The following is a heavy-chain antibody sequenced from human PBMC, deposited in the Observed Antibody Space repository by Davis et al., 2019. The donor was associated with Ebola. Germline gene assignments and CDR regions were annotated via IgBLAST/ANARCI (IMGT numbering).Heavy chain of an antibody. Sequence: PGGSLRLSCAASGFTFSSYGMSWVRQAPGKGLEWVALISYDGSNKEYADSVKGRFTISRDISKNTVFLQMNSLGAEDTAVYYCAKGDNSGWYGVDYWGQGTLVTVSS. CDR2: ISYDGSNK. V-gene: IGHV3-30*18. J-gene: IGHJ4*02. CDR1: GFTFSSYG. CDR3: AKGDNSGWYGVDY. D-gene: IGHD6-19*01.